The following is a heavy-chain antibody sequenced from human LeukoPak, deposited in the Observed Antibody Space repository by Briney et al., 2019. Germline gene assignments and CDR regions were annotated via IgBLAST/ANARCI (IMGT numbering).Heavy chain of an antibody. CDR2: IYSGGST. V-gene: IGHV3-53*01. CDR1: GFTVSSNY. J-gene: IGHJ3*02. Sequence: GGSLRLSCAASGFTVSSNYMSWVRQAPGKGLEWVSVIYSGGSTYYADSVKGRFTISRDNSKNTLYLQMNSLRAEDTAVYYCARGGYSNGHEAAFDIWGQGTMVTVSS. D-gene: IGHD5-18*01. CDR3: ARGGYSNGHEAAFDI.